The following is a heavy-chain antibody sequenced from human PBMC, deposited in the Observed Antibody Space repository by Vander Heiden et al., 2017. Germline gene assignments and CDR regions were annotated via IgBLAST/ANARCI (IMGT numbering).Heavy chain of an antibody. J-gene: IGHJ3*02. CDR1: GFSFSNYA. D-gene: IGHD4-17*01. CDR2: IRGSGSST. CDR3: AKDPNGDYLGTFEM. Sequence: VRRLESGEAWESLGGSLSLPVQAPGFSFSNYAMSWVRQTPGKGLQWVSGIRGSGSSTYYADSVKGRFTISRDNSRNTLYLQMNSLRAEDTAMYYCAKDPNGDYLGTFEMWGQGTMVTVSS. V-gene: IGHV3-23*01.